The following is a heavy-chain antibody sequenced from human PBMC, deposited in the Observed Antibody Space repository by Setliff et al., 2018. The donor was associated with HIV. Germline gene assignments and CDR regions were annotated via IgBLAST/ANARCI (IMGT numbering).Heavy chain of an antibody. CDR1: DYTFSSYG. J-gene: IGHJ6*03. D-gene: IGHD3-3*01. Sequence: ASVKVSCKASDYTFSSYGISWVRQAPGQGLEWMGWISAYNGNTNYAQKLQGRVTMTTDTSTSTAYMELRSLRSGDTAVYYCVRGVQSPPHYSYYYMDVWGEGTMVTVSS. CDR3: VRGVQSPPHYSYYYMDV. CDR2: ISAYNGNT. V-gene: IGHV1-18*01.